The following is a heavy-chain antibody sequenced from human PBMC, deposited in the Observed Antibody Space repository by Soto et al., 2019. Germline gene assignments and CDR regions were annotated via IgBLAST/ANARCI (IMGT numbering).Heavy chain of an antibody. CDR2: ISGSGGST. J-gene: IGHJ3*02. CDR1: GFTFSSYA. Sequence: GGSLRLSCAASGFTFSSYAMSWVRQVPGKGLEWVSAISGSGGSTYYADSVKGRFTISRDNSKNTLYLQMNSLRAEDTAVYYCAKDTDEGRYCSGGSCGSAFDIWGQGTMVTVSS. V-gene: IGHV3-23*01. CDR3: AKDTDEGRYCSGGSCGSAFDI. D-gene: IGHD2-15*01.